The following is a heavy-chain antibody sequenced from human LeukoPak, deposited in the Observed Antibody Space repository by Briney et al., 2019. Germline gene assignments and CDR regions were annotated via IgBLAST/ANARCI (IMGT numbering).Heavy chain of an antibody. CDR3: ARAGRWEGRPHAFDI. J-gene: IGHJ3*02. Sequence: SETLSLTCTVSAGSISSYYWNWIRQPPGKGLEWIGYIYYSGITNYNPSLKSRVTISVGTSKSQFSLTLTAVAAADTALYYCARAGRWEGRPHAFDIWGQGTMVTVSS. D-gene: IGHD1-26*01. V-gene: IGHV4-59*01. CDR2: IYYSGIT. CDR1: AGSISSYY.